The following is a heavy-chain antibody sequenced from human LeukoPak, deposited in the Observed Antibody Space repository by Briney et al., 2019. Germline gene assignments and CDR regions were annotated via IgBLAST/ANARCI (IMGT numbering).Heavy chain of an antibody. D-gene: IGHD1-26*01. V-gene: IGHV3-21*01. CDR3: ARGSVGATPDY. J-gene: IGHJ4*02. CDR2: ISSSSSYI. CDR1: GFTFSSYE. Sequence: PGGSLRLSCAASGFTFSSYEMNWVRQAPGKGLEWVSSISSSSSYIYYADSVKGRFTISRDNAKNSLYLQMNSLRAEDTAVYYCARGSVGATPDYWGQGTLVTVSS.